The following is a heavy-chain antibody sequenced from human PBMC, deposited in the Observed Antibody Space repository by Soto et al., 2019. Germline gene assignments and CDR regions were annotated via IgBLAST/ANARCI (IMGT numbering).Heavy chain of an antibody. D-gene: IGHD1-26*01. CDR1: GFTFSSYE. CDR2: ISSSGSTI. J-gene: IGHJ3*02. Sequence: GGSLRLSCAAAGFTFSSYEMNWVRQAPGKGLEWASYISSSGSTIYYADSVKGRFTISRDNAKNSLYLQMNSLRAEDTAVYYCASPRGGYHEACSAAFDIWRQGRMVTVSS. V-gene: IGHV3-48*03. CDR3: ASPRGGYHEACSAAFDI.